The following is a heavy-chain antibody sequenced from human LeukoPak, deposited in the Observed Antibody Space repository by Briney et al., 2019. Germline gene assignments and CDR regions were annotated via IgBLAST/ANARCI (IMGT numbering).Heavy chain of an antibody. V-gene: IGHV1-2*02. CDR2: INPNSGGT. CDR1: GYTFTGYY. Sequence: ASVKVSCKASGYTFTGYYMHWVRQAPGQGLEWMGWINPNSGGTNYAQKVQGRVTMTRDTSISTAYMELSRLRSEDTAVYYCASEGTMVRGVIYRWGQGPLVTVPS. CDR3: ASEGTMVRGVIYR. J-gene: IGHJ4*02. D-gene: IGHD3-10*01.